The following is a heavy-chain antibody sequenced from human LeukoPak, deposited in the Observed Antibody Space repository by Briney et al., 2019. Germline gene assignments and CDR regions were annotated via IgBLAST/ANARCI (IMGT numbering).Heavy chain of an antibody. CDR3: ASSRFYYDILTGPTWYYFDY. Sequence: GESLKISCKGSGYSFTSYWIGWVRQMPGKGLEWMGIIYPGDSDTRYSPSFQGQVTISADKSISTAYLQWSSLKASDTAMYYCASSRFYYDILTGPTWYYFDYWGQGTLVTVSS. CDR1: GYSFTSYW. CDR2: IYPGDSDT. D-gene: IGHD3-9*01. V-gene: IGHV5-51*01. J-gene: IGHJ4*02.